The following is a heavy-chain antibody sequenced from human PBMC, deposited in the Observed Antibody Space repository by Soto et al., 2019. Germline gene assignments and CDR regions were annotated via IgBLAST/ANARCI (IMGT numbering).Heavy chain of an antibody. CDR2: IYPGDSDT. CDR1: GHIFINYW. Sequence: ESLTISCKGSGHIFINYWIGWVRQIPGKGLEWMGIIYPGDSDTRYSPSFQGQVTITVDKSINTAYLQWSRLKASDTAIYYCARQRLWGTSGYYYFENWGQGTLVTVSS. CDR3: ARQRLWGTSGYYYFEN. D-gene: IGHD3-22*01. J-gene: IGHJ4*02. V-gene: IGHV5-51*01.